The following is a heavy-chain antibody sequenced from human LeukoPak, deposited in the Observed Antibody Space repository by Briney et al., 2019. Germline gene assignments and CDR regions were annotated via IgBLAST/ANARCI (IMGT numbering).Heavy chain of an antibody. J-gene: IGHJ4*02. Sequence: ASVKVSCKASGYTFTSYAMNWVRQAPGQGLEWMGWINTNTGNPTYAQGFTGRFVFSLDTSVSTAYLQISSLKAEDTAVYYCAREFAHHDYGAQGRRDFDYWGQGTLVTVSS. D-gene: IGHD4-17*01. CDR3: AREFAHHDYGAQGRRDFDY. V-gene: IGHV7-4-1*02. CDR1: GYTFTSYA. CDR2: INTNTGNP.